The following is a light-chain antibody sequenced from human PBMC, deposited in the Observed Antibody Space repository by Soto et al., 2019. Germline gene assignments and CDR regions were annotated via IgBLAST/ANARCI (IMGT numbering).Light chain of an antibody. CDR2: AAS. CDR1: QDISNY. J-gene: IGKJ4*01. V-gene: IGKV1-39*01. CDR3: QQANSFPLT. Sequence: DIQMTQSPSSLSASVGDRVTITCRASQDISNYLNWYQQKPGKAPQLLIYAASSFHSGVPSRFSPSGSGTDFTLTISSLQPEDSAIYYCQQANSFPLTFGGGTKVDI.